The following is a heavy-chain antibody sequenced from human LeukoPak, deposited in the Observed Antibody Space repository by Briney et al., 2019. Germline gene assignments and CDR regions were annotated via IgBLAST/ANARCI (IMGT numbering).Heavy chain of an antibody. CDR3: ARGSLRFCTTDACDPFDY. CDR1: GFTFSSYS. D-gene: IGHD2-8*01. CDR2: ISSSSRTI. V-gene: IGHV3-48*01. J-gene: IGHJ4*02. Sequence: GGSLRLSCAASGFTFSSYSMNWVRQAPGKGLEWVSYISSSSRTIYYADSVKGRFTISRDNAKNSLYMQMNSLRAEDTAVYYCARGSLRFCTTDACDPFDYWGQGTLVTVSS.